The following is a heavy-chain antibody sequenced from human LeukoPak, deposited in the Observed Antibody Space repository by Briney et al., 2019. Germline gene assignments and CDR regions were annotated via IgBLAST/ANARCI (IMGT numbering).Heavy chain of an antibody. CDR3: ARGHRLGSYYWGNY. Sequence: PGGSLRLSCAASGFTFSSYEMNWVRQAPGKGLEWVSYISSSGSTIYYADSVKGRFTISGDNAKNSLYLQMNSLRAEDTAVYYCARGHRLGSYYWGNYWGQGTLVTVSS. CDR1: GFTFSSYE. D-gene: IGHD1-26*01. V-gene: IGHV3-48*03. J-gene: IGHJ4*02. CDR2: ISSSGSTI.